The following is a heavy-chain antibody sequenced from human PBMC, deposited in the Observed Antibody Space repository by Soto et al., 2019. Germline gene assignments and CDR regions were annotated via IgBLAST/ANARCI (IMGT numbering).Heavy chain of an antibody. D-gene: IGHD1-1*01. J-gene: IGHJ3*02. CDR2: ISSSSSYI. CDR3: ARDPAYERVWNPNAFDI. V-gene: IGHV3-21*01. Sequence: GGSLRLSCAASGFTFSSYSMNWVRQAPGKGLEWVSSISSSSSYIYYADSVKGRFTISRDNAKNSLYLQMNSLRAEDTAVYYCARDPAYERVWNPNAFDIWGQGTMVTVSS. CDR1: GFTFSSYS.